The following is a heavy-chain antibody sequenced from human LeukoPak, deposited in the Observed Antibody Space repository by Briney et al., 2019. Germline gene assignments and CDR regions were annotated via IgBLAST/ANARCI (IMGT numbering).Heavy chain of an antibody. CDR2: INTNTGNP. V-gene: IGHV7-4-1*02. CDR3: ARNHYYYGSGSWAIGY. CDR1: GYTFTSYG. D-gene: IGHD3-10*01. J-gene: IGHJ4*02. Sequence: EASVKVSCKASGYTFTSYGISWVRQAPGQGLEWMGWINTNTGNPTYAQGFTGRFVFSLDTSVSTAYLQISSLKAEDTAVYYCARNHYYYGSGSWAIGYWGQGTLVTVSS.